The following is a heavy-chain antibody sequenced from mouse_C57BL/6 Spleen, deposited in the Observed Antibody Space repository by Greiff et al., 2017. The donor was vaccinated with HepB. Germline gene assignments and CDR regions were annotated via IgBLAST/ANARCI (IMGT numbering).Heavy chain of an antibody. D-gene: IGHD1-1*01. CDR1: GFTFSSYG. CDR2: ISSGGSYT. CDR3: ARQGEIYYYGSSQYAMDY. Sequence: EVQLVESGGDLVKPGGSLKLSCAASGFTFSSYGMSWVRQTPDKRLEWVATISSGGSYTYYPDSVKGRFTISRDNAKNTLYLKLSSLKSEDTAMYYCARQGEIYYYGSSQYAMDYWGQGTSVTVSS. V-gene: IGHV5-6*01. J-gene: IGHJ4*01.